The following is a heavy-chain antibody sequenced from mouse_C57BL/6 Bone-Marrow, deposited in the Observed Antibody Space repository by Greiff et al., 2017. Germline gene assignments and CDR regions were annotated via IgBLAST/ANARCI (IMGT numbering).Heavy chain of an antibody. V-gene: IGHV5-12*01. Sequence: EVKLMESGGGLVQPGGSLKLSCAASGFTFSDYYMYWVRQTPEKRLEWVAYISNGGGSTYYPDTVKGRFTISRDNAKNTLYLQMSRLKSEDTAMYYCARRYDYPWYFDVWGTGTTVTVSS. J-gene: IGHJ1*03. CDR3: ARRYDYPWYFDV. CDR1: GFTFSDYY. D-gene: IGHD2-4*01. CDR2: ISNGGGST.